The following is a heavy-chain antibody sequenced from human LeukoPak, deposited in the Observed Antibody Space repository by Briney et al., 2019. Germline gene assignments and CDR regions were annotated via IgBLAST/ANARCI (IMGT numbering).Heavy chain of an antibody. Sequence: GASVKVSCKASGYTFTSYAVHWVRQAPGQRLEWMGWINAGNGNTKYSQKFQGRVTITRDTSASTAYMELSSLRSEDTAVYYCARDRGYGDSENWFDPWGQGTLVTVSS. CDR1: GYTFTSYA. J-gene: IGHJ5*02. CDR2: INAGNGNT. CDR3: ARDRGYGDSENWFDP. D-gene: IGHD4-17*01. V-gene: IGHV1-3*01.